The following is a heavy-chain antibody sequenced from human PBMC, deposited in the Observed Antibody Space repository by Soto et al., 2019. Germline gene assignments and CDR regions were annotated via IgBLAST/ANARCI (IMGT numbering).Heavy chain of an antibody. CDR2: INPNSGGT. V-gene: IGHV1-2*02. J-gene: IGHJ4*02. CDR1: GYTFTGYY. Sequence: ASVKVCCKASGYTFTGYYMHCVRQAPGQGLEWMGWINPNSGGTNYAQKFQGRVTMTRDTSISTAYMELSRLRSDDTAVYYCARGRADIAARRRGPDYYFDYWGQGTLVTVSS. CDR3: ARGRADIAARRRGPDYYFDY. D-gene: IGHD6-6*01.